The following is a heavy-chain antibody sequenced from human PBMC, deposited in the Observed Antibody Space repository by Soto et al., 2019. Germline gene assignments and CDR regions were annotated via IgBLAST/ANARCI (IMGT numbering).Heavy chain of an antibody. J-gene: IGHJ4*02. Sequence: QVQLQESGPGLVKPSQTLSLTCTVSGGSISSGGYYWSWIRQHPGKGLEWIGYIYYSGSTYYNPSLKGRVTIQVATSKNQFSLKLSSVTAADTAVYYWAGDPGGGFGELFDLWGQGTLVTVSS. D-gene: IGHD3-10*01. CDR2: IYYSGST. V-gene: IGHV4-31*03. CDR1: GGSISSGGYY. CDR3: AGDPGGGFGELFDL.